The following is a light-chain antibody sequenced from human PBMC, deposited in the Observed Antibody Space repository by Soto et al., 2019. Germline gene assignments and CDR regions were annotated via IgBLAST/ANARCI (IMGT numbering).Light chain of an antibody. Sequence: EIAMTQYPSTLFTSPRYIVTFSCRASQGVSRKLAWYQHNPGQAPRLLISGASTGATGTPARFSGSGSGTEFTLTISSLQSEDCAIYYCQQYYMLTISFGWRTKVEIK. V-gene: IGKV3-15*01. CDR2: GAS. CDR3: QQYYMLTIS. CDR1: QGVSRK. J-gene: IGKJ4*01.